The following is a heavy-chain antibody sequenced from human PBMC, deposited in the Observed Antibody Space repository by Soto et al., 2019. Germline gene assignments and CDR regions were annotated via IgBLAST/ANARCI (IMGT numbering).Heavy chain of an antibody. V-gene: IGHV1-3*01. Sequence: ASVKVSCKASGYTFTSYAMHWVRQAPGQRLEWMGWTNAGNGNTKYSQKFQGRVTITRDTSASTAYMELSSLRSEDTAVYYCARDGGYGSGRSDSDGMDVWGQGTTVTVSS. D-gene: IGHD3-10*01. J-gene: IGHJ6*02. CDR1: GYTFTSYA. CDR3: ARDGGYGSGRSDSDGMDV. CDR2: TNAGNGNT.